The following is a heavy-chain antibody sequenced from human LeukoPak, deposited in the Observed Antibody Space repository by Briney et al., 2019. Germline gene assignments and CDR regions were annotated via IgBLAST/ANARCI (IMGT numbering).Heavy chain of an antibody. V-gene: IGHV3-30*03. CDR2: ISYDGSDK. J-gene: IGHJ4*02. CDR3: ARDGTGRLYLEY. CDR1: GFTFSTYG. D-gene: IGHD3/OR15-3a*01. Sequence: GGSLRLFCAASGFTFSTYGMHWVRQAPVKGLEWVAVISYDGSDKYYADSGKGRFTISRDNSKNTLYLQMNSLRTEDTAVYYCARDGTGRLYLEYWGQGTLVTVSS.